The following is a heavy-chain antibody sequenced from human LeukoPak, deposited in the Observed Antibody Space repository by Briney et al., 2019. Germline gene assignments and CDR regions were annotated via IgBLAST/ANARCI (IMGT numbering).Heavy chain of an antibody. CDR1: GGSISSYY. CDR3: ARGLGSGSYYHY. CDR2: IYYSGST. J-gene: IGHJ4*02. D-gene: IGHD3-10*01. Sequence: SETLSLTCTVSGGSISSYYWSWIRQPPGKGLEWIGYIYYSGSTNYNPSLKSQVTISVDTSKNQFSLKLSSVTAADTAVYYCARGLGSGSYYHYWGQGTLVTVSS. V-gene: IGHV4-59*12.